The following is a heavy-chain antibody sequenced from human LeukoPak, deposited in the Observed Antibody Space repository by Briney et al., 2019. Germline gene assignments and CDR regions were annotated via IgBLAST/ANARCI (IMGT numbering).Heavy chain of an antibody. J-gene: IGHJ6*02. Sequence: GASLRLSCAASGFTFSSYAMSWVRQAPGKGLEWVSAISGSGGSTYYADSVKGRLTISRDNSKNTLYLQMNSLRAEDTAVYYCANLPSGADTYYYYGMDVWGQGTTVTVSS. CDR2: ISGSGGST. D-gene: IGHD3-10*01. CDR1: GFTFSSYA. V-gene: IGHV3-23*01. CDR3: ANLPSGADTYYYYGMDV.